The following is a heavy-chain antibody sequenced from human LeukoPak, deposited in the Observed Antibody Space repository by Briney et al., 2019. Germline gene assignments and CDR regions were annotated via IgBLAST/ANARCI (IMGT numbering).Heavy chain of an antibody. CDR3: ARGTGGWSDY. D-gene: IGHD6-19*01. J-gene: IGHJ4*02. CDR2: ITSSSLYI. CDR1: GFTFNDYW. V-gene: IGHV3-21*01. Sequence: GGSXRLSCAASGFTFNDYWMTWVRQAPGKGLEWVSSITSSSLYIYYADSVKGRFTISRDNAKNSLYLQMISLRAEDTAVYYCARGTGGWSDYWGQGTLVTVSS.